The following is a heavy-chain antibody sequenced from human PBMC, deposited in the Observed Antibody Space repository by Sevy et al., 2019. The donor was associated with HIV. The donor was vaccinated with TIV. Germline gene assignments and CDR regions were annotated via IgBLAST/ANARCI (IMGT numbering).Heavy chain of an antibody. J-gene: IGHJ4*02. CDR2: ISFDGSNK. CDR3: AKNTAAASTGGFDY. D-gene: IGHD6-13*01. V-gene: IGHV3-30*02. Sequence: GGSLRLSCAASGLIFSHYGMHWVRQAPGKGLEWVAFISFDGSNKYYVDSVKGRFTISRDNSKYTVYLQMNSLRTDDTALYYCAKNTAAASTGGFDYWGQGTLVTVSS. CDR1: GLIFSHYG.